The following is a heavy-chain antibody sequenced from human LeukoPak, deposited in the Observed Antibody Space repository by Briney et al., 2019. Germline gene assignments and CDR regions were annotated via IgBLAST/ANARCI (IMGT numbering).Heavy chain of an antibody. Sequence: GGSLRLSCAASGFTFSSYEMNWVRQAPGKGLEWVSYISSSSSYIYYADSVKGRFTISRDNAKNSLYLQMNSLRAEDTAVYYCARVRSQQLVGYYYYMDVWGKGTTVTVSS. CDR1: GFTFSSYE. D-gene: IGHD6-13*01. V-gene: IGHV3-21*05. J-gene: IGHJ6*03. CDR3: ARVRSQQLVGYYYYMDV. CDR2: ISSSSSYI.